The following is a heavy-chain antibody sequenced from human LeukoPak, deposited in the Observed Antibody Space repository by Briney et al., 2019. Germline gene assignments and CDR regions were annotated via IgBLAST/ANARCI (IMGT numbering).Heavy chain of an antibody. Sequence: PSEALSLTCAVYDGSFSGSYWSWSRQPPGKGLEWIGEINHSGSTNHKPYSKSRVTISVATSKNHFSLKVTSVTAADTSVYSCARDRYYDYVWGSYRQYSYFDYWGQGTLVTVSS. D-gene: IGHD3-16*02. V-gene: IGHV4-34*01. J-gene: IGHJ4*02. CDR3: ARDRYYDYVWGSYRQYSYFDY. CDR1: DGSFSGSY. CDR2: INHSGST.